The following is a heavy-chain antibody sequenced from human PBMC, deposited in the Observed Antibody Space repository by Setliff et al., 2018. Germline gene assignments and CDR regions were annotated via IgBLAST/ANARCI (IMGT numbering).Heavy chain of an antibody. CDR1: GYTFTDYY. CDR3: ARGLYDWFGCMDF. D-gene: IGHD3-9*01. J-gene: IGHJ4*02. CDR2: INPRSGDT. V-gene: IGHV1-2*02. Sequence: ASVKVSCKASGYTFTDYYIHWVRQAPGQGLEWMGWINPRSGDTNYAQSFQAMFTMTRDTSISTVYMELSSLRSDDTAVYYCARGLYDWFGCMDFWVLGTLVTVSS.